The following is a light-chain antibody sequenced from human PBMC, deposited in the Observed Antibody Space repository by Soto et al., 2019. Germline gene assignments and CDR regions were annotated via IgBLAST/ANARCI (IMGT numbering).Light chain of an antibody. CDR1: QTIRSW. Sequence: IHMTQSPSTLSGSVVDRVTITCLASQTIRSWLAWYQQKPGKAPKLLIYDASNLETGVPSRFSGSGSGTDFTFTISSLQPEDIATYYCQQYDNRPITFGQGTRLEIK. CDR3: QQYDNRPIT. V-gene: IGKV1-33*01. J-gene: IGKJ5*01. CDR2: DAS.